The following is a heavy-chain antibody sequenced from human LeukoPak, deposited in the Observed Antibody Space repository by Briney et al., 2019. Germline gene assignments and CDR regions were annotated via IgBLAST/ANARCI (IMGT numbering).Heavy chain of an antibody. Sequence: ASVKVSCKASGGTFSSYAISWVRQAPGQGLEWMGGIIPIFGTANYAQKFQGRVTITADESTSTDYMELSSLRSEDTAVYYCARDYGGNGAPFDYWGQGTLVTVSS. V-gene: IGHV1-69*13. CDR3: ARDYGGNGAPFDY. CDR2: IIPIFGTA. CDR1: GGTFSSYA. J-gene: IGHJ4*02. D-gene: IGHD4-23*01.